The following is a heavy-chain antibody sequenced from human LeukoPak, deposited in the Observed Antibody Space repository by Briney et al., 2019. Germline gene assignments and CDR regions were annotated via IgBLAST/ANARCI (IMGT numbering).Heavy chain of an antibody. CDR1: GYTFTSYD. J-gene: IGHJ4*02. Sequence: ASVTVSCKASGYTFTSYDINWVRQAAGQGLEWMGWMNPNSGNTGYAQKFQGRVTMTRNTSISTAYMELSSLRSEDTAVYYCARANYYDSSGHEEGDYWGQGTLVTVSS. V-gene: IGHV1-8*01. D-gene: IGHD3-22*01. CDR3: ARANYYDSSGHEEGDY. CDR2: MNPNSGNT.